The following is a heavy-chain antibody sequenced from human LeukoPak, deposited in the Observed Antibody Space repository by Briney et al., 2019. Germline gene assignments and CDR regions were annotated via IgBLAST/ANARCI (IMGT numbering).Heavy chain of an antibody. CDR1: GYTFTSYY. Sequence: GASVKVSCKASGYTFTSYYMHWVRQAPGQGLEWMGIINPSGGSTSYAQKFQGRVTMTRDMSTSTVYMELSSLRSEDTAVYYCARSLQTISWNDEFGYWGQGTLVTVSS. CDR2: INPSGGST. V-gene: IGHV1-46*01. D-gene: IGHD1-1*01. J-gene: IGHJ4*02. CDR3: ARSLQTISWNDEFGY.